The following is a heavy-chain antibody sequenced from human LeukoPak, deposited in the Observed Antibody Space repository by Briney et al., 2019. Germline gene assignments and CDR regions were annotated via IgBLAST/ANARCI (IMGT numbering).Heavy chain of an antibody. CDR3: AREGYSGHNFIY. J-gene: IGHJ4*02. D-gene: IGHD5-12*01. V-gene: IGHV4-59*01. CDR2: IYHSGDT. Sequence: HPSETLSLTCTVSGRSIGTYYWSWIRQPPGKGLEWIGYIYHSGDTKYNPSLKSRVTISVDTSKNQFSLRLRSVTAADTAVYYCAREGYSGHNFIYWGQGTLVTVSS. CDR1: GRSIGTYY.